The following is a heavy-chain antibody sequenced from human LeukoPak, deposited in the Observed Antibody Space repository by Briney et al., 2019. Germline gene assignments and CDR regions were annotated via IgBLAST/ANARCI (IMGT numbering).Heavy chain of an antibody. D-gene: IGHD6-19*01. V-gene: IGHV3-43*02. CDR2: ISGDGGST. Sequence: GGSLRLSCAAPGFIFDNYAIHWVRQAPGKGLEWVSLISGDGGSTFYADSVRGRFTISRGNTRKSLSLQMSSLRSEDTALYYCARESETSGWYDYWGQGTLVTVSS. CDR1: GFIFDNYA. J-gene: IGHJ4*02. CDR3: ARESETSGWYDY.